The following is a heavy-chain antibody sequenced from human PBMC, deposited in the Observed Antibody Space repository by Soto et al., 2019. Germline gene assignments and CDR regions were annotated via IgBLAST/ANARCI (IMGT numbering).Heavy chain of an antibody. CDR2: INPSGGST. Sequence: ASVKVSCKASGYTFTSYYMHWVRQAPGQGLEWMGIINPSGGSTSYAQKFQGRVTMTRDTSTSTVYMELSSLRSEDTAMYYCARTAAAGKYYYGVDVWGQGTTVTVSS. CDR3: ARTAAAGKYYYGVDV. J-gene: IGHJ6*02. D-gene: IGHD6-13*01. V-gene: IGHV1-46*01. CDR1: GYTFTSYY.